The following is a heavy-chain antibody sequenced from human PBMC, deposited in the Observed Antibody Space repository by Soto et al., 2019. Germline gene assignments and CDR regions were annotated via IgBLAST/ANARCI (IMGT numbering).Heavy chain of an antibody. CDR3: ARESGDGYNQYYFDY. CDR2: INHSGST. Sequence: QVQLQQWGAGLLKPSETLSLTCAVYGGSFSGYYWSWIRQPPGKGLEWIGEINHSGSTNYNPSLKSRVTISVDTSKTQFSLKLSSVTAADTAVYYCARESGDGYNQYYFDYWGQGTLVTVSS. D-gene: IGHD5-12*01. CDR1: GGSFSGYY. J-gene: IGHJ4*02. V-gene: IGHV4-34*01.